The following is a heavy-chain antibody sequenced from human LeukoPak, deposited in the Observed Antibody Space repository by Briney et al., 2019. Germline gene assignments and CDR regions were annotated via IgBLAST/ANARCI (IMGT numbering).Heavy chain of an antibody. Sequence: PSETLSLTCTASGDSISSYYWSWIRQPPGKGLEWIGYIYYSGSTNYNPSLKSRVTISIDTSKNQFSLKLSSVTAADTAVYYCARGLLDGYTHPAAFDIWGQGTMVTVSS. V-gene: IGHV4-59*01. CDR2: IYYSGST. CDR1: GDSISSYY. D-gene: IGHD5-24*01. CDR3: ARGLLDGYTHPAAFDI. J-gene: IGHJ3*02.